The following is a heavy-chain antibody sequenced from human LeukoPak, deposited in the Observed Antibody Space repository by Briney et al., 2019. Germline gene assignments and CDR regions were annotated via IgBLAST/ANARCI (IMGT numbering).Heavy chain of an antibody. V-gene: IGHV3-30*02. Sequence: PGGSLRLSCAASGFDFSNGMHWVRQPPGKGLEWVTFIQYGGINRHYADSVRGRFTISRDNSKNTLYLQMHSPRVEDTAMYYCVKSSSSQTAEDFWGQGTLVTVSS. J-gene: IGHJ4*02. D-gene: IGHD2-21*02. CDR3: VKSSSSQTAEDF. CDR1: GFDFSNG. CDR2: IQYGGINR.